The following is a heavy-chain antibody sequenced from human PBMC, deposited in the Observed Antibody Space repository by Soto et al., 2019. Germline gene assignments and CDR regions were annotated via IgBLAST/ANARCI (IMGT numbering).Heavy chain of an antibody. CDR2: IYYSGST. CDR1: GGSVGSGSYY. Sequence: PSETLSLTCTVSGGSVGSGSYYWIWIRHPPGKGLEWIGYIYYSGSTNYNPSLKSRVTISVDTSKNQFSLKLSSVTAADTAVYYCATAEYYDFWSGSINWFDPWGQGTLVTVSS. J-gene: IGHJ5*02. D-gene: IGHD3-3*01. CDR3: ATAEYYDFWSGSINWFDP. V-gene: IGHV4-61*01.